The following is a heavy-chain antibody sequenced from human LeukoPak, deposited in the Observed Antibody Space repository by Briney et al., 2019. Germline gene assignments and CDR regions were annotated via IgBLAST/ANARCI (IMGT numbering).Heavy chain of an antibody. V-gene: IGHV3-21*01. D-gene: IGHD5-24*01. CDR1: GFTFSSYS. CDR2: ISSSSSYI. J-gene: IGHJ4*02. Sequence: GGPLRLSCAASGFTFSSYSMNWVRQAPGKGLEWVSSISSSSSYIYYADSVKGRFTISRDNAKNSLYLQMNSLRAEDTAVYYCARDVGDGYNHQEIDYWGQGTQVTVSS. CDR3: ARDVGDGYNHQEIDY.